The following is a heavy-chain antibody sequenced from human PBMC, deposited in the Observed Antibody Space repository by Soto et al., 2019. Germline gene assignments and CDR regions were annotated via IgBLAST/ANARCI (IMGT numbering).Heavy chain of an antibody. D-gene: IGHD2-2*01. CDR2: IYYSGST. V-gene: IGHV4-39*01. Sequence: SETLSLTCTVSGGSISSSSYYWGWIRQPPGKGLEWIGSIYYSGSTYYNPSLKSRVTISVDTSKNQFSLKLSSVTAADTAVYYCARQSLDIVVVPAAILLAYYYYYMDVWGKGTTVTVSS. CDR1: GGSISSSSYY. J-gene: IGHJ6*03. CDR3: ARQSLDIVVVPAAILLAYYYYYMDV.